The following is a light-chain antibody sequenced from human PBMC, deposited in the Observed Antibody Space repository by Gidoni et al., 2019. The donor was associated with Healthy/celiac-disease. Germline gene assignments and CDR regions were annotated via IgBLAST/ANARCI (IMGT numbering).Light chain of an antibody. J-gene: IGKJ2*01. CDR2: QSS. CDR1: QRISSW. CDR3: QQYNSYPHT. Sequence: QVNQAPATLSASVRDRVNITCRAGQRISSWLTWYQQKPGKAPKLLIYQSSSLESVVPSRFSGSGSGTDFTLTISSLQPDDFATYYCQQYNSYPHTFGQGTKLEIK. V-gene: IGKV1-5*03.